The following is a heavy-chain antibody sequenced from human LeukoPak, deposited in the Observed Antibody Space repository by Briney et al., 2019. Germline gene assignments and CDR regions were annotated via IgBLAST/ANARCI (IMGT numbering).Heavy chain of an antibody. V-gene: IGHV1-69*02. CDR2: IIPILGIA. CDR3: ARYGLVGTSSLDV. D-gene: IGHD2-2*01. J-gene: IGHJ6*02. Sequence: GASVKVSCKASGYTFTSYYMHWVRQAPGQGLEWMGRIIPILGIANYAQKFQGRVTITADKSTSTAYMELSSLRSEDTAVYYCARYGLVGTSSLDVWGQGTTVTVSS. CDR1: GYTFTSYY.